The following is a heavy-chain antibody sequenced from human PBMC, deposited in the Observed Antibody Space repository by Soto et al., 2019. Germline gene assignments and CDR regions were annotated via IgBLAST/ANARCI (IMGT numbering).Heavy chain of an antibody. Sequence: GGSLRLSFAASGFTFSDYYMSWIRQAPGKGLEWVSYISSSGSTIYYAYSVKGRFTISRDNDEKSLYLQMSSLIAEDTAVYYCARYLGYCSGGICGNFHXWGQVPLVTASX. D-gene: IGHD2-15*01. V-gene: IGHV3-11*01. CDR1: GFTFSDYY. CDR3: ARYLGYCSGGICGNFHX. CDR2: ISSSGSTI. J-gene: IGHJ4*02.